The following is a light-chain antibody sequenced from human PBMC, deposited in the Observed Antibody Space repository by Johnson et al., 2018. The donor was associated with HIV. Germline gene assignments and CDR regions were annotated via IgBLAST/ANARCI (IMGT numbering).Light chain of an antibody. V-gene: IGLV1-51*01. CDR2: DNN. CDR3: GTWDSSLSASYV. J-gene: IGLJ1*01. Sequence: QSVLTQPPSVSAAPGQKVTISCSGISSNIGNNFISWYQQLPGSAPKLLIYDNNKRPSGIPDRFSGSKSGTSATLGITGLPTGDEADYYCGTWDSSLSASYVFGTGTKVTVL. CDR1: SSNIGNNF.